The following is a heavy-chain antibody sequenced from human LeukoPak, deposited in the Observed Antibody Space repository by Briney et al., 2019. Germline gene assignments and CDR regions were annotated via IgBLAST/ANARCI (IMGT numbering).Heavy chain of an antibody. CDR2: IYYSGST. CDR3: ARVVWFGELKGAWFDP. V-gene: IGHV4-59*01. D-gene: IGHD3-10*01. CDR1: GGSISSYY. J-gene: IGHJ5*02. Sequence: SETLSLTCTVSGGSISSYYWSWIRRPPGKGLEWIGYIYYSGSTNYNPSLKSRVTISVDTSKNQFSLKLSSVTAADTAVYYCARVVWFGELKGAWFDPWGQGTLVTVSS.